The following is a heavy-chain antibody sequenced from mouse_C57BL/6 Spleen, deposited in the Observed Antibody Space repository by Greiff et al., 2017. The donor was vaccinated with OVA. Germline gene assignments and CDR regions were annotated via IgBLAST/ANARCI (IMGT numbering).Heavy chain of an antibody. CDR2: IYPSDSET. CDR3: AREDYYGSMDY. Sequence: QVQLKQSGAELVRPGSSVKLSCKASGYTFTSYWMDWVKQRPGQGLEWIGNIYPSDSETHYNQKFKDKATLTVDKSSSTAYMQLSSLTSEDSAVYYCAREDYYGSMDYWGQGTSVTVSS. J-gene: IGHJ4*01. CDR1: GYTFTSYW. V-gene: IGHV1-61*01. D-gene: IGHD1-1*01.